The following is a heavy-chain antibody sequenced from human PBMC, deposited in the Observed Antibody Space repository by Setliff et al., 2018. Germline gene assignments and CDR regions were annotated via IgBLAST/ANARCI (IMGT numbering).Heavy chain of an antibody. V-gene: IGHV4-4*08. J-gene: IGHJ4*02. D-gene: IGHD1-26*01. Sequence: PSETLSLTCTVSGDSIYNQFWSWVRQPPGKGLQWIGYIYSTGSTNYNPSLKSRVTISIDTSKNQFSLNLNSVTAADTAIYYCARSPSSGAYWNPRPFYSDYWARGTLVTVSS. CDR2: IYSTGST. CDR3: ARSPSSGAYWNPRPFYSDY. CDR1: GDSIYNQF.